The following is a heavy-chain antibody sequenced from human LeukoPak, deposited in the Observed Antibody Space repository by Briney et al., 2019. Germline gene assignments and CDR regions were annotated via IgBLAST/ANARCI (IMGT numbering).Heavy chain of an antibody. D-gene: IGHD2-21*01. V-gene: IGHV1-18*01. CDR3: ARDVEIVSYYGMDV. J-gene: IGHJ6*04. CDR2: ISGYTGDT. Sequence: ASVKVSCKASGYTFISYGLNWVRQAPGQGLEWMGWISGYTGDTNYAQKLQGRVTMTTDSSKSTAYMELRSLRSDDTAVYYCARDVEIVSYYGMDVWGEGPTVTVSS. CDR1: GYTFISYG.